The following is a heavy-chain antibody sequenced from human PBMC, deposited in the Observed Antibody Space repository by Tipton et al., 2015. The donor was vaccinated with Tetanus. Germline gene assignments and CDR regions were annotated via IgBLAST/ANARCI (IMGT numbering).Heavy chain of an antibody. CDR1: GDSISRGGYF. V-gene: IGHV4-30-2*03. D-gene: IGHD3-9*01. J-gene: IGHJ4*02. CDR3: ARHSSLKALNY. Sequence: TLSLTCTVSGDSISRGGYFWNWIRQRPGKGPEWIGSAYYSGSTYYNPSLRSRVTISVDTSKNQFSLELSSVTAADTAVYYCARHSSLKALNYWGQGTLVTASS. CDR2: AYYSGST.